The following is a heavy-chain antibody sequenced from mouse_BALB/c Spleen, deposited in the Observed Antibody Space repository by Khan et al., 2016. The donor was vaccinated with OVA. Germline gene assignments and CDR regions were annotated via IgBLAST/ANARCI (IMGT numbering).Heavy chain of an antibody. CDR2: ISPGRGDT. Sequence: VQLQQSGAELARPGASVKLSCKASGYTFTDYYINWVKQRTGQGLEWIGEISPGRGDTYYNEKFKGKATLTADKSSSTAYMQFRSLNTEASAVYCSGIRNYFGYTFAYWGQGTLVTVSA. CDR3: GIRNYFGYTFAY. D-gene: IGHD1-2*01. J-gene: IGHJ3*01. CDR1: GYTFTDYY. V-gene: IGHV1-77*01.